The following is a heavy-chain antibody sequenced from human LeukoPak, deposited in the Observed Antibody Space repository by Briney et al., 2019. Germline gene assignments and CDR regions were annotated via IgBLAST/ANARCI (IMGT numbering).Heavy chain of an antibody. V-gene: IGHV5-10-1*04. Sequence: GESLKISCQGSGYSFTSYWISWLRQMPGKGLEWMGRIDPSDSYTNYSPSFQGQVTISADKSISTAYLQWSSLKASDTAMYFCARLNSVNYYHYGMDVWGQGTTVTVSS. D-gene: IGHD2/OR15-2a*01. CDR1: GYSFTSYW. J-gene: IGHJ6*02. CDR2: IDPSDSYT. CDR3: ARLNSVNYYHYGMDV.